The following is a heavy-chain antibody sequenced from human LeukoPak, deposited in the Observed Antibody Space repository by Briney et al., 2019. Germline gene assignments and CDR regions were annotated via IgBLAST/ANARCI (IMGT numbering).Heavy chain of an antibody. CDR3: ARDGRGYSNYKYYGMGV. J-gene: IGHJ6*02. CDR2: ISYDGSNK. V-gene: IGHV3-30-3*01. CDR1: GFTFSSYA. D-gene: IGHD4-11*01. Sequence: PGRSLRLSCAASGFTFSSYAMHWVRQAPGKGLEWVAVISYDGSNKYYADSVKGRFTISRDNSKNTLYLQMNSLRAEDTAVYYCARDGRGYSNYKYYGMGVWGQGTTVTVSS.